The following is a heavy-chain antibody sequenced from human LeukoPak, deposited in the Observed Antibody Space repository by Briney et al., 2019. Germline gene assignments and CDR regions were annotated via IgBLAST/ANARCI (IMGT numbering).Heavy chain of an antibody. D-gene: IGHD2-15*01. J-gene: IGHJ6*03. CDR1: GGSISSSSYY. CDR3: ARFPGSAEYRHYYYMDV. CDR2: IYHSGGT. Sequence: SETLSLTCTVSGGSISSSSYYWGWIRQPPGKGLEWIGSIYHSGGTYYNPSLKSRVTMSVDTSKNQFSLKLSSVTAADTAVYYCARFPGSAEYRHYYYMDVWGKGTTVTVSS. V-gene: IGHV4-39*07.